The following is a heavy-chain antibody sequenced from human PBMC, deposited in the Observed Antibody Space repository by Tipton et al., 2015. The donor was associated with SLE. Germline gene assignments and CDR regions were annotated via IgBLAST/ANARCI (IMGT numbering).Heavy chain of an antibody. V-gene: IGHV3-7*01. D-gene: IGHD3-16*01. CDR2: IKQDGSEK. Sequence: SLRLSCAASGFIFSSYGMHWVRQAPGKGLEWVANIKQDGSEKYYVDSVKGRFTISRDNAKNSLYLQMNSLRAEDTAVYYCARVGGAGAGDGMDVWGQGTTVTVSS. J-gene: IGHJ6*02. CDR1: GFIFSSYG. CDR3: ARVGGAGAGDGMDV.